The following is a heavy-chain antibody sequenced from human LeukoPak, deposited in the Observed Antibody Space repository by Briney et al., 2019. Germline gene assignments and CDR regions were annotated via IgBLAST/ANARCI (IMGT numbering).Heavy chain of an antibody. CDR1: GFTFSSYA. CDR2: ISYDGSNK. V-gene: IGHV3-30*14. CDR3: ARSPVDYYDSSGYYDY. Sequence: GGSLRLSCAASGFTFSSYAMHWVRQAPGKGLEWVAVISYDGSNKYYADSVKGRFTISRENAKNSLYLQMNSLRAGDTAVYYCARSPVDYYDSSGYYDYWGQGTLVTVSS. D-gene: IGHD3-22*01. J-gene: IGHJ4*02.